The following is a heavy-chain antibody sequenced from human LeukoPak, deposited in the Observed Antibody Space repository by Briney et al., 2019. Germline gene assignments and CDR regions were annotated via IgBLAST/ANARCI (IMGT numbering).Heavy chain of an antibody. CDR1: GFTFSSYA. CDR2: ISYDGSNK. Sequence: GSLRLSCAASGFTFSSYAMHWVRQAPGKGLEWVAVISYDGSNKYYADSVKGRFTISRDNSKNTLYLQMNSLRPEDTAVYYCARDGNPVGNYYYMDVWGKGTTVTVSS. V-gene: IGHV3-30*04. CDR3: ARDGNPVGNYYYMDV. D-gene: IGHD1-1*01. J-gene: IGHJ6*03.